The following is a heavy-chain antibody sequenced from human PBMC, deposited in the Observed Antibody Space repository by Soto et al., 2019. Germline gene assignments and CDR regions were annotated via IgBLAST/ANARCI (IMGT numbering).Heavy chain of an antibody. CDR2: IRSKANSYAT. D-gene: IGHD6-19*01. V-gene: IGHV3-73*01. CDR3: TRLAVGHDY. Sequence: GGSLRLSCAASGFTFSGSAMHWVRQASGKGLEWVGRIRSKANSYATAYAASVKGRFTISRDDSKNTAYLQMNSLKTEDTAVYYCTRLAVGHDYWGQGTLVTVSS. CDR1: GFTFSGSA. J-gene: IGHJ4*02.